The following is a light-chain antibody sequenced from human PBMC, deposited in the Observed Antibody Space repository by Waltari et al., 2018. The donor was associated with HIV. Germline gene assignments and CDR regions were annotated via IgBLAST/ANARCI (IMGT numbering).Light chain of an antibody. CDR1: RSVNSN. CDR2: GAF. CDR3: QQYENWPPIT. V-gene: IGKV3-15*01. J-gene: IGKJ5*01. Sequence: EIVMTQSPATLSVSPGERVTLSCRASRSVNSNLAWYQQKPGQAPRLLIYGAFDRAAGIPARFSGGGSGTEFTLTISSLQSEDVAVYYCQQYENWPPITFGQGTRLEIK.